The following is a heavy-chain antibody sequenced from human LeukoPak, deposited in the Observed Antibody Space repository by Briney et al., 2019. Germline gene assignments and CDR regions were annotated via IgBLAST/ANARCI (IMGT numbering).Heavy chain of an antibody. CDR3: ARQVPYGDYDT. D-gene: IGHD4-17*01. Sequence: PSETLSLTCTVSGGPISSYYWSWIRQPPGKGLEWIGYIYYSGSTNYNPSLKSRVTISVDTSKNQFSLKLSSVTAADTAVYYCARQVPYGDYDTWGQGTLVTVSS. J-gene: IGHJ4*02. CDR1: GGPISSYY. CDR2: IYYSGST. V-gene: IGHV4-59*08.